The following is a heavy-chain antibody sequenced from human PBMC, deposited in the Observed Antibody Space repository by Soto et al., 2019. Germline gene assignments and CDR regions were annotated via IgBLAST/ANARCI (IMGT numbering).Heavy chain of an antibody. Sequence: EVQLVESGGGLVKPGGSLRLSCAASGFTFSIYSMNWVRQAPGKGLEWVCSISSSSAYIYYADSVKGRFTISRDNAMNSLYLQMNRLRADDTAVYYCARDPIAGGEFHWFDFWGQRALVTVSS. CDR2: ISSSSAYI. V-gene: IGHV3-21*01. J-gene: IGHJ4*02. CDR1: GFTFSIYS. D-gene: IGHD2-21*01. CDR3: ARDPIAGGEFHWFDF.